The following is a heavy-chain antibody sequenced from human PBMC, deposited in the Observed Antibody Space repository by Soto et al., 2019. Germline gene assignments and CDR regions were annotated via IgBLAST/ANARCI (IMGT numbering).Heavy chain of an antibody. CDR1: GFTFSSYA. J-gene: IGHJ4*02. CDR3: ARDQQLLAAFDF. Sequence: PGGSLRLSCAASGFTFSSYAMHWVRQAPGKGLEWVAVILYDGTKKHYVDSVKGRFTISRDNSKNTLFLQMNSLRTEDTAVFYCARDQQLLAAFDFWGQGTLVTVSS. D-gene: IGHD6-19*01. CDR2: ILYDGTKK. V-gene: IGHV3-30-3*01.